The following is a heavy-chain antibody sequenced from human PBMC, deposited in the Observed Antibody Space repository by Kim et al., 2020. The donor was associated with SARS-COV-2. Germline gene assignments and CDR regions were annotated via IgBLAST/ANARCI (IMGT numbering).Heavy chain of an antibody. CDR3: ARVGGSSSDGREEYYYHYYYMDV. CDR2: ICNNGSNK. V-gene: IGHV3-33*01. CDR1: GFTFSSYG. J-gene: IGHJ6*03. D-gene: IGHD6-6*01. Sequence: GGSLRLSCAASGFTFSSYGMHWVRQAPGKGLEWVAVICNNGSNKYYADSVKGRFTISRDNTKNTLYLQMNSLRAEDTAVYYCARVGGSSSDGREEYYYHYYYMDVWGKGTTLTVSS.